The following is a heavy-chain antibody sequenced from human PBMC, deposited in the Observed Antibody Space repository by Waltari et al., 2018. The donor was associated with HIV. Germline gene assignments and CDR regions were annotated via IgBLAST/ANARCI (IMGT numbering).Heavy chain of an antibody. J-gene: IGHJ4*02. CDR1: GFTFRSYS. Sequence: EVQLVESGGGLVKPGGSLRLSCAASGFTFRSYSMNCVRQSPGKGLEWVSSISSSSSYIYYADSVKGRFTISRDNAKNSLYLQMNSLRAEDTAVYYCARSLDTAMVEDYWGQGTLVTVSS. CDR3: ARSLDTAMVEDY. V-gene: IGHV3-21*01. D-gene: IGHD5-18*01. CDR2: ISSSSSYI.